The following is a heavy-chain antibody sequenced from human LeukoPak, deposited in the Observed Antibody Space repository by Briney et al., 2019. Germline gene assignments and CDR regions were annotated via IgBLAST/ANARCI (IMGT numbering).Heavy chain of an antibody. CDR1: GFTFSNAG. J-gene: IGHJ4*02. CDR3: PTDLMSPEVY. V-gene: IGHV3-15*01. D-gene: IGHD3-10*02. CDR2: IKSTTDGGTK. Sequence: GGSLRLSCAASGFTFSNAGMNWVRQAPGKGLEWVCRIKSTTDGGTKDYDATVTGRFTISRDYSKNTLYLQMNSLKNEDTAVYYCPTDLMSPEVYWGQGTLVTVSS.